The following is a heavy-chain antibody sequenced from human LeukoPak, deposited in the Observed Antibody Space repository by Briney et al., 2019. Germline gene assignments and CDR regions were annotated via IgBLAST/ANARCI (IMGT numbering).Heavy chain of an antibody. D-gene: IGHD6-13*01. CDR3: ARGIAAAGTWWFDP. CDR2: IIPILGIA. V-gene: IGHV1-69*04. Sequence: ASVKVSCKASGGTFSSYAISWVRQAPGQGLEWMGRIIPILGIANYAQKFQGRVTITADKSTSTAYMELSSLRSEDTAVYYCARGIAAAGTWWFDPWGQGTLVTVSS. CDR1: GGTFSSYA. J-gene: IGHJ5*02.